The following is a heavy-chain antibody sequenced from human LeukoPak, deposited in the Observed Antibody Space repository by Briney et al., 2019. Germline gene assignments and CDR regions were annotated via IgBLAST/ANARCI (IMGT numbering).Heavy chain of an antibody. Sequence: GGSLRLSCGASGFTFSSSAMHWVRQGPGKGLEWVAHIAHHGNNKYYADSVKGRFTISRDNSKGSLYLQMNSLRADDTAVYYCAKDGSWSCTDWGQGTLVRVSS. J-gene: IGHJ4*02. D-gene: IGHD2-8*02. CDR1: GFTFSSSA. V-gene: IGHV3-30*02. CDR3: AKDGSWSCTD. CDR2: IAHHGNNK.